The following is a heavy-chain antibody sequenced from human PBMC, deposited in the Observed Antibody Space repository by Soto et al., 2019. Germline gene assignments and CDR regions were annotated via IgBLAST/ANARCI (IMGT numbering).Heavy chain of an antibody. D-gene: IGHD2-15*01. J-gene: IGHJ6*02. Sequence: LRLSCAASGFTFSSYAMHWVRQAPGKGLEWVAVISYDGSNKYYADSVKGRFTISRDNSKNTLYLQMNSLRAEDTAVYYCPRGGAVDVWGQGTTVTVSS. CDR2: ISYDGSNK. CDR1: GFTFSSYA. CDR3: PRGGAVDV. V-gene: IGHV3-30-3*01.